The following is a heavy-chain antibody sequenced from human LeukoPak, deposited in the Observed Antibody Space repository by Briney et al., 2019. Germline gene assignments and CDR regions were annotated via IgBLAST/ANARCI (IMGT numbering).Heavy chain of an antibody. CDR2: IYYSGST. CDR1: GGSISSYY. D-gene: IGHD3-22*01. Sequence: SETLSLTCTVSGGSISSYYWSWIRQPPGKGLEWIGYIYYSGSTNYNPSLKSRVTISVDTSKNQFSLKLSSVTAADTAVYYCAREAVDDSSRYYDYWGQGTLVTVSS. J-gene: IGHJ4*02. CDR3: AREAVDDSSRYYDY. V-gene: IGHV4-59*01.